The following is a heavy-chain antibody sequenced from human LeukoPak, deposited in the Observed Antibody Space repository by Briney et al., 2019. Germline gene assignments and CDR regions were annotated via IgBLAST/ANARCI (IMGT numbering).Heavy chain of an antibody. J-gene: IGHJ3*02. CDR2: IWYDGDKT. CDR3: ARDSGRFDVFDI. V-gene: IGHV3-33*01. CDR1: GFIFSSYG. D-gene: IGHD3-10*01. Sequence: GGSLRLSCAASGFIFSSYGMHWVRQAPGKGLEWLAVIWYDGDKTYYLDSVKGRFTISRDNSKNTLYLQMNSLRAEDTAVYYCARDSGRFDVFDIWGQGTMVTVSS.